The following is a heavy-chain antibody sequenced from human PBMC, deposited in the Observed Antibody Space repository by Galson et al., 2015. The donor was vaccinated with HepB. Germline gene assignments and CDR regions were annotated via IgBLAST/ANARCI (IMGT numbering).Heavy chain of an antibody. CDR2: ISGSGGST. CDR3: AKGCVRKPWELKPYFDY. Sequence: SLRLSCAASGFAFSSYAMSWVRQAPGKGLEWVSAISGSGGSTYYADSVKGRFTISRDNSKNTLYLQMNSLRAEDTAVYYCAKGCVRKPWELKPYFDYWGPGTLFPVSS. J-gene: IGHJ4*02. V-gene: IGHV3-23*01. D-gene: IGHD1-26*01. CDR1: GFAFSSYA.